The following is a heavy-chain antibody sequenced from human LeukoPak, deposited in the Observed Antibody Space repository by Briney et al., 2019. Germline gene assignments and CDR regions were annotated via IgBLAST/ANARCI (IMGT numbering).Heavy chain of an antibody. CDR2: ISGSGGST. CDR1: GFTFSSYA. J-gene: IGHJ5*02. V-gene: IGHV3-23*01. D-gene: IGHD1-26*01. Sequence: GGSLRLSCAASGFTFSSYAMSWVRQAPGKGLEWVSAISGSGGSTYYADSVKGRLTISRDNSKNTLYLQMNSLRAEDTAVYYCASGSPVNNWFDPWGQGTLVTVSS. CDR3: ASGSPVNNWFDP.